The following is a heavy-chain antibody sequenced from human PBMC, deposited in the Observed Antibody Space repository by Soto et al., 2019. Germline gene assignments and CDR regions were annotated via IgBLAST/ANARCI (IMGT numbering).Heavy chain of an antibody. CDR1: GGSISSSGYY. J-gene: IGHJ5*02. D-gene: IGHD1-20*01. CDR2: ISYSGRS. Sequence: QLQLQESGPGLVKPSETLSLTCTVSGGSISSSGYYWGWIRQPPGKGLEWIGSISYSGRSFYAPSLKSRVTVSADPSKNQFSLKLSSVTAADTAVYYCARRWVTGGKEGFDPWGQGTLVTVSS. CDR3: ARRWVTGGKEGFDP. V-gene: IGHV4-39*01.